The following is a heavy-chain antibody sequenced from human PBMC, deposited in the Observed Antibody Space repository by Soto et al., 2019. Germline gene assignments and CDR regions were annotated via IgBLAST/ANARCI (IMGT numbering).Heavy chain of an antibody. CDR2: IYYSGST. V-gene: IGHV4-59*01. D-gene: IGHD3-3*01. J-gene: IGHJ6*03. Sequence: SETLSLTCTVSGGSISSYYWSWIRQPPGKGLEWIGYIYYSGSTNYNPSLKSRVTISVDTSKNQFSLKLSSVTAADTAVYYCARVSRTIFGARHGNMDVWGKGTTVTVSS. CDR1: GGSISSYY. CDR3: ARVSRTIFGARHGNMDV.